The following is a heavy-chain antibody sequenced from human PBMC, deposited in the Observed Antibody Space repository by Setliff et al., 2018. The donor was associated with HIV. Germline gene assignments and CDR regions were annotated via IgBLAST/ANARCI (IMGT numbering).Heavy chain of an antibody. CDR3: ARHSPSDY. V-gene: IGHV4-59*08. Sequence: PSETLSLTCTVSGDSISTDYWTWIRQPPGKGLGWIGYIYYSGSTNYNPSLKSRVTISVDTSKNQFSLKLSSVTAADTAVYYCARHSPSDYWGQGTLVTVSS. CDR1: GDSISTDY. CDR2: IYYSGST. J-gene: IGHJ4*02.